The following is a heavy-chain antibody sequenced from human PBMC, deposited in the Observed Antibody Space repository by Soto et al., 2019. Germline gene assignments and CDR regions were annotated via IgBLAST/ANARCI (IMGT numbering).Heavy chain of an antibody. CDR3: ARALPIAAAGTPGY. CDR1: GFTFSSYS. V-gene: IGHV3-48*01. J-gene: IGHJ4*02. Sequence: GGSLRLSCAASGFTFSSYSMNWVLQAPGKGLEWVSYISSSSSTIYYADSVKGRFTISRDNAKNSLYLQMNSLRAEDTAVYYCARALPIAAAGTPGYWGQGTLVTVSS. D-gene: IGHD6-13*01. CDR2: ISSSSSTI.